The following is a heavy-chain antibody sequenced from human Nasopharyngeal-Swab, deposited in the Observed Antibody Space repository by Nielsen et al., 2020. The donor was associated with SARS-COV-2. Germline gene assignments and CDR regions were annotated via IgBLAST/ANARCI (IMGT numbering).Heavy chain of an antibody. D-gene: IGHD1-26*01. CDR2: MYPRDSDT. Sequence: GESLKISCTASGYSFSSYWIGWVRQMPGKGLEWMGIMYPRDSDTRYSPSFQGQVTISADKSISTAYLQWSSLKASDTAMYYCATAYNGNYYWDYGGQGTLVTVSS. V-gene: IGHV5-51*01. CDR3: ATAYNGNYYWDY. CDR1: GYSFSSYW. J-gene: IGHJ4*02.